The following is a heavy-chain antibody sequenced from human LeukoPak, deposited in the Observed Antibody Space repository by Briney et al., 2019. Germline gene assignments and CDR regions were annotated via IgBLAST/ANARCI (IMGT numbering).Heavy chain of an antibody. D-gene: IGHD2-15*01. CDR1: GGSISSYY. CDR2: IYYSGST. Sequence: PSETLSLTCTVSGGSISSYYWSWIRQPPGKGLEWSGYIYYSGSTNYSPSLKSRVTISVDTSKNQFSLKLSSVIAADTAVYYCARDGGDTWGQGTLVTVSS. J-gene: IGHJ5*02. CDR3: ARDGGDT. V-gene: IGHV4-59*01.